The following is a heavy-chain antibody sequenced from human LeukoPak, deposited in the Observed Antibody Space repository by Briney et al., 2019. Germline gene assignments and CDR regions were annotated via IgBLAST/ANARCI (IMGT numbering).Heavy chain of an antibody. CDR2: INHSGST. CDR1: GGSFSGYY. J-gene: IGHJ4*02. D-gene: IGHD2-2*01. V-gene: IGHV4-34*01. CDR3: ARMDCSSISCYFEY. Sequence: PSETLSLTCAVYGGSFSGYYWSWIRQPPGKGLEWIGEINHSGSTNYNPSLKSRVTMSVDTFKNQISLKLSSVTAADTAVYYCARMDCSSISCYFEYWGQGTLVTVSA.